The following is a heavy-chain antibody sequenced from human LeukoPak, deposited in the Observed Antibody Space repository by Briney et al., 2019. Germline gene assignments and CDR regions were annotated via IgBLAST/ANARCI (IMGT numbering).Heavy chain of an antibody. Sequence: SETLSLTCVVYGGSFSGYYWSWIRQPPGKGLEWIGEINHSGSTNYNPSLKSRVTISVDTSKNQFSLKLSSVTAADTAVYYCARARYSGYIDYWGQGTLVTVSS. V-gene: IGHV4-34*01. J-gene: IGHJ4*02. CDR2: INHSGST. CDR1: GGSFSGYY. D-gene: IGHD5-12*01. CDR3: ARARYSGYIDY.